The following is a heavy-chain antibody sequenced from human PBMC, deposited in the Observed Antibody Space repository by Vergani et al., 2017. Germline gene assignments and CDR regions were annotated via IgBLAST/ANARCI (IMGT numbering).Heavy chain of an antibody. J-gene: IGHJ6*03. CDR2: IDYSGRT. CDR3: ARVVVPAAIPWVSYYYYIDV. Sequence: QVQLQESGPGLVKPSQTLSITCTVSGGSISSGGYYWSWIRQHPGKGLEWVGYIDYSGRTYYNPSLKSQVTISVDTSKNQFSMKLSSVTAADTAVYYCARVVVPAAIPWVSYYYYIDVWGKGTTVTVSS. V-gene: IGHV4-31*01. CDR1: GGSISSGGYY. D-gene: IGHD2-2*02.